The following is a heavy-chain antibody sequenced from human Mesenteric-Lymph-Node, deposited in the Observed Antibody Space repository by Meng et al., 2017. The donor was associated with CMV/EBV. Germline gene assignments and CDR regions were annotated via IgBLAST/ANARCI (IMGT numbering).Heavy chain of an antibody. CDR2: INHSGST. V-gene: IGHV4-34*01. J-gene: IGHJ4*02. CDR3: ARGKRRCSSTSCSEYFDY. D-gene: IGHD2-2*01. Sequence: SETLSLTCAVYGGSFSGYYWSWIRQPPGKGLEWIGEINHSGSTNYNPSLKSRVTISVDTSKNQFSLKLSSVTAADTAVYYCARGKRRCSSTSCSEYFDYWGQGTLVTVSS. CDR1: GGSFSGYY.